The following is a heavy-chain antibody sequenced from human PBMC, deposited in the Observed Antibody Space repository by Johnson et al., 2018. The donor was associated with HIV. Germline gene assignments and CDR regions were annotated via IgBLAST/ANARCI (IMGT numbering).Heavy chain of an antibody. CDR2: IYSGGST. CDR3: ARGAVGGTMYAFDI. V-gene: IGHV3-66*01. CDR1: GFTVSSNY. Sequence: VQLVESGGGLVQPGGSLRLSCAASGFTVSSNYMSWVRQAPGKGLEWVSVIYSGGSTYYADSVKGRFTISRDNSKNTLYLQMNSLRAEDTAVYYCARGAVGGTMYAFDIWGQGTMVTVSS. D-gene: IGHD1-26*01. J-gene: IGHJ3*02.